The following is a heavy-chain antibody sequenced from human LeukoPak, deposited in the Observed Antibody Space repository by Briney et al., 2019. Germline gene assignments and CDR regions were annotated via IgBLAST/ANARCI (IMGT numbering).Heavy chain of an antibody. D-gene: IGHD1-26*01. CDR2: IYYSGST. J-gene: IGHJ3*02. CDR3: ARSPIGWELLSGGAFDI. Sequence: SETLSLTCTVSGGSISSYYWSWIRQPPGKGLEWIGYIYYSGSTNYNPSLKSRVTISVATSKNQFSLKLSSVTAADTAVYYCARSPIGWELLSGGAFDIWGQGTMVTVSS. CDR1: GGSISSYY. V-gene: IGHV4-59*01.